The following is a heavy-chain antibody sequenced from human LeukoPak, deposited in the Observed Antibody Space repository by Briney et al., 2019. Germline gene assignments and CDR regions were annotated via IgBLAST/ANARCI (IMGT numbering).Heavy chain of an antibody. CDR1: GFTFSSYE. Sequence: PGGSLRLSCAASGFTFSSYEMNWVRQAPGKGLEWVSYISSSGSTIYYADSVKGRFTISRDNAKNSLYLQMNSLGAEDTAVYYCASLSMMDAFDIWGQGTMVTVSS. V-gene: IGHV3-48*03. CDR3: ASLSMMDAFDI. J-gene: IGHJ3*02. CDR2: ISSSGSTI. D-gene: IGHD2/OR15-2a*01.